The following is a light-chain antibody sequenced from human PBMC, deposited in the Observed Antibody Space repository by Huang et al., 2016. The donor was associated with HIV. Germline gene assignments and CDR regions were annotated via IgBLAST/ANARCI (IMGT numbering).Light chain of an antibody. CDR1: QSVLYSSNNKNY. CDR3: QQYYSSRT. Sequence: DIVMTQSPDSLAVSLGERATLNCKSSQSVLYSSNNKNYLVWYKQKPGQPPKLLIYWASTRESGVPDRFSGSGSGTDFTLTISSLQAEDVAVYYCQQYYSSRTFGQGTKVEIK. J-gene: IGKJ1*01. CDR2: WAS. V-gene: IGKV4-1*01.